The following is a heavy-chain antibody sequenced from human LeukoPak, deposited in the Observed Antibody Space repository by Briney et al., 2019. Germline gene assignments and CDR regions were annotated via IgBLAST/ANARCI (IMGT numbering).Heavy chain of an antibody. CDR2: IYSGGST. V-gene: IGHV3-53*01. CDR3: ARYQGSTSTIDY. CDR1: GFTVSSNY. J-gene: IGHJ4*02. Sequence: GGSLRLSCAASGFTVSSNYMSWVRQAPGKGLEWVSVIYSGGSTYYADSVKGRFTISRDNSKNTLYLQMNSLRAEDTAVYYCARYQGSTSTIDYWGQGTLVTVSS. D-gene: IGHD2-2*01.